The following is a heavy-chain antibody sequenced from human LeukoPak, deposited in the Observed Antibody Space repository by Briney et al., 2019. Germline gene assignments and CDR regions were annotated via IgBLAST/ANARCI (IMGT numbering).Heavy chain of an antibody. J-gene: IGHJ6*02. CDR3: ARHGYYGSGSYLGVNYRYGMDV. D-gene: IGHD3-10*01. CDR2: IYPGDSDT. CDR1: GYSFTSYW. V-gene: IGHV5-51*01. Sequence: GESLKISCKGSGYSFTSYWIGWVRQMPGKGLEWMGIIYPGDSDTRYSPSFQGQVTISADKSISTAYLQWSSLKASDTAMYYCARHGYYGSGSYLGVNYRYGMDVWGQGTTVTVSS.